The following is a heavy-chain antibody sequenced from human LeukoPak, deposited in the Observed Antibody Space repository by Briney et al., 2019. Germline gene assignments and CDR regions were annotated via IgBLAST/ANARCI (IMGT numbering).Heavy chain of an antibody. Sequence: GGSLRLSCAASGFSFSDYDMSWIRQPPGKGLEWLSYISGRGTIIYYADSVKGRFTISSDSAKSSLFLEMNSLRAEDTAVYYCARELKAVWFGELSYLDDYYHYGMDVWGQGTTVTVSS. CDR3: ARELKAVWFGELSYLDDYYHYGMDV. D-gene: IGHD3-10*01. J-gene: IGHJ6*02. CDR1: GFSFSDYD. V-gene: IGHV3-11*01. CDR2: ISGRGTII.